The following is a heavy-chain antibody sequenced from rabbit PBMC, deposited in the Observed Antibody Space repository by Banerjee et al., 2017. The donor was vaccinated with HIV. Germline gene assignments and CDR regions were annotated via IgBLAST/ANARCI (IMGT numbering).Heavy chain of an antibody. Sequence: QSLEESGGGLVQPEGSLTLTCTASGFSFSSSYYMCWVRQAPGKGLEWIGCIYTGTSGFTYYASWAKGRFTISKTSSTTVTLQMTSLTAADTATYFCARDMVVVVGFDLWGQGTLVTVS. D-gene: IGHD1-1*01. J-gene: IGHJ4*01. CDR1: GFSFSSSYY. CDR2: IYTGTSGFT. CDR3: ARDMVVVVGFDL. V-gene: IGHV1S40*01.